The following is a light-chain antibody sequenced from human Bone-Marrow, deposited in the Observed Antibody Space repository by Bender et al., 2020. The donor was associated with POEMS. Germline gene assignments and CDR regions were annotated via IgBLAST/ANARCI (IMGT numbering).Light chain of an antibody. Sequence: QSALTQPASVSGSPGQSITISCTGTSSDVGHYVSWYQQHPGKAPKLMISAVSDRPSGVSNRFSGSKSGNTASLTISGLLTEDEADYYCSSFTSSSTLEVFGGGTKLTVL. CDR2: AVS. CDR3: SSFTSSSTLEV. J-gene: IGLJ2*01. CDR1: SSDVGHY. V-gene: IGLV2-14*01.